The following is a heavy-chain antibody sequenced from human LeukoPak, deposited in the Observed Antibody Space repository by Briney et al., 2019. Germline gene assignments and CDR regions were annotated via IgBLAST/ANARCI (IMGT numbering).Heavy chain of an antibody. CDR3: ARVHYDSSCFDY. CDR1: GGSFSGYY. D-gene: IGHD3-22*01. V-gene: IGHV4-34*01. Sequence: SETLSLTCAVYGGSFSGYYWSWIRQPPGKGLEWIGEINHSGSTNYSPSLKSRVTISVDTSKNQFSLKLSSVTAADTAVYYCARVHYDSSCFDYWGQGTLVTVSS. CDR2: INHSGST. J-gene: IGHJ4*02.